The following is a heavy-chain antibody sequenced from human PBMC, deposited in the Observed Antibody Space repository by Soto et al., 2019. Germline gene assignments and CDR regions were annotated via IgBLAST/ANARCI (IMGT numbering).Heavy chain of an antibody. CDR1: GYTFTGYY. V-gene: IGHV1-2*04. CDR2: INPNSGGT. D-gene: IGHD3-10*01. Sequence: ASVKVSCKASGYTFTGYYMHWVRQAPGQGLEWMGWINPNSGGTNYAQKFQGWVTMTRDTSISTAYMELSRLRSDDTAVYYCARASLWSSANFDYWGQGTLVTVSS. CDR3: ARASLWSSANFDY. J-gene: IGHJ4*02.